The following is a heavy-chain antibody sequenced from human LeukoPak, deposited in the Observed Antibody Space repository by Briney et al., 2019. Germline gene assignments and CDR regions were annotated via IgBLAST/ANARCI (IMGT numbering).Heavy chain of an antibody. D-gene: IGHD6-19*01. V-gene: IGHV1-24*01. CDR1: GYTLTELS. Sequence: ASVKVSCKVSGYTLTELSMHWVRQAPGKGLEWMGGFDPEDGETIYAQKFQGRVPMTEDTSTDTAYMELSSLRSEDTAVYYCATGGIAVAGTGNWFDPWGQGTLVTVSS. CDR3: ATGGIAVAGTGNWFDP. J-gene: IGHJ5*02. CDR2: FDPEDGET.